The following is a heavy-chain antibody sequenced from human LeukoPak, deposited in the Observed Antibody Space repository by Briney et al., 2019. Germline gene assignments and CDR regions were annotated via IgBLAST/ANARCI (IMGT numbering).Heavy chain of an antibody. CDR3: ARARRITMVRGVIIPTSSFDY. CDR1: GGSFSGYY. D-gene: IGHD3-10*01. J-gene: IGHJ4*02. CDR2: VNHSGST. Sequence: PSETLSPTCAAYGGSFSGYYWSWIRQPPGKGLEWIGEVNHSGSTNYNPSLKSRVSISVDTSKNQFSLKLSSVTAADTAVYYCARARRITMVRGVIIPTSSFDYWGQGTLVTVSS. V-gene: IGHV4-34*01.